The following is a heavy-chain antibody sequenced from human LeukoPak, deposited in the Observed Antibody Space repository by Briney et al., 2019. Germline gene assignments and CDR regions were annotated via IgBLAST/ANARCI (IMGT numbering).Heavy chain of an antibody. J-gene: IGHJ4*02. CDR2: INSDGSST. D-gene: IGHD1-26*01. CDR3: ARDPRGSWERFGFDF. CDR1: GFTFSSYW. Sequence: GGSLRLSCAASGFTFSSYWMHWVRQAPGKGLVWVSRINSDGSSTSCADSVKGRFTISRDNAKNTLYLQMNSLRAEDTAVYYCARDPRGSWERFGFDFWGQGTLVTVSS. V-gene: IGHV3-74*01.